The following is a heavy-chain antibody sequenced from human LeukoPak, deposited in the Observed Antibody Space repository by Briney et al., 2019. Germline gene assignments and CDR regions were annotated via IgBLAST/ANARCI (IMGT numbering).Heavy chain of an antibody. Sequence: GESLKISCKASGYYFASYWIGWVRQLPGKGLEWMGIIYPADSDTRYSPSFRGQVTISADKSITTAYVQWNSLQASDTAMYYCAVWVGVVVPAATGGAFDIWGQGTMVTVSS. V-gene: IGHV5-51*01. CDR3: AVWVGVVVPAATGGAFDI. CDR1: GYYFASYW. D-gene: IGHD2-2*01. CDR2: IYPADSDT. J-gene: IGHJ3*02.